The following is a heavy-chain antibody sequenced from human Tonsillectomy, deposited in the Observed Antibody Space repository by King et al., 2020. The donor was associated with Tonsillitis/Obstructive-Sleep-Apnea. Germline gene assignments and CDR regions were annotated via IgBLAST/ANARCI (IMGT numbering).Heavy chain of an antibody. D-gene: IGHD4-17*01. CDR1: GYSFSTYW. J-gene: IGHJ4*02. Sequence: QLVQSGAEVKKPGESLRISCKGSGYSFSTYWIRWVRQMPGKGLEWMGRIDPSDSYINYSPSFQGHVTISTDKSISTAYLQWSSLKASDTAIYYCARHLPTVTTVDYWGQGTLVTVSS. V-gene: IGHV5-10-1*01. CDR2: IDPSDSYI. CDR3: ARHLPTVTTVDY.